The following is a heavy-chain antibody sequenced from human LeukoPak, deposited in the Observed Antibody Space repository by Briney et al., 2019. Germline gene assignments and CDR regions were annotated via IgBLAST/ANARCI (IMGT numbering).Heavy chain of an antibody. J-gene: IGHJ4*02. Sequence: GGSLRLSCAASGFTFSSYAMSWVRQAPGKGLKWVSAISGSGGSTYYADSVKGRFTISRDHSKNTLYLQMNSLRAEDTAVYYCAKVEGSSWSPLDYWGQGTLVTVSS. D-gene: IGHD6-13*01. CDR2: ISGSGGST. V-gene: IGHV3-23*01. CDR3: AKVEGSSWSPLDY. CDR1: GFTFSSYA.